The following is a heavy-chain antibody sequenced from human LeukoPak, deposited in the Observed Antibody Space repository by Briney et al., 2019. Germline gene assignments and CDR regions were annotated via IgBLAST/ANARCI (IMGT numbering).Heavy chain of an antibody. J-gene: IGHJ2*01. CDR3: AKANGITGTTYWYFDL. CDR2: YNGGNDGT. Sequence: GGSLRLSCAASGFTFSSFTMSWVRQAPEKGLEWLSVYNGGNDGTYYADSVKGRFTISRANSKNTLYLQLNSLRTEDTAVYYCAKANGITGTTYWYFDLWGRGTLVTVSS. V-gene: IGHV3-23*01. D-gene: IGHD1-7*01. CDR1: GFTFSSFT.